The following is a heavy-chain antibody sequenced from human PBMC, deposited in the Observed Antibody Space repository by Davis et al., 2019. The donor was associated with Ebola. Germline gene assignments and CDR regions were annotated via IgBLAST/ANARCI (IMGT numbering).Heavy chain of an antibody. D-gene: IGHD3-22*01. Sequence: SVKVSCKASGGTFSSYAISWVRQAPGQGLDWMGGIIPVFGIPKYAQKFQGRVTITADESTSTAYMELSSLRSEDPAVYYCARDRYSDGSGYFFEQSHWGQGTLVTVSS. CDR3: ARDRYSDGSGYFFEQSH. CDR2: IIPVFGIP. CDR1: GGTFSSYA. J-gene: IGHJ4*02. V-gene: IGHV1-69*13.